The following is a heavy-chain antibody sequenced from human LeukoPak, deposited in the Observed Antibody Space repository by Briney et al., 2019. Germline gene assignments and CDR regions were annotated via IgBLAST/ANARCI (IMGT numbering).Heavy chain of an antibody. CDR2: IYYSGST. CDR1: GGSISSYY. D-gene: IGHD3-10*01. J-gene: IGHJ5*02. Sequence: AETLCLTCAVSGGSISSYYWSWIRQPPGKGLEWIGYIYYSGSTNYNPSLKSRATISVDPSKHQFSLKLSSVTAADTAVYYCARVGQDGSGKNWFDPWGQGTLVTVSS. V-gene: IGHV4-59*08. CDR3: ARVGQDGSGKNWFDP.